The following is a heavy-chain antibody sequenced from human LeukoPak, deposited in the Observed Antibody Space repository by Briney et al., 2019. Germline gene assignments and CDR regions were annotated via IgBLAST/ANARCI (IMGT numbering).Heavy chain of an antibody. Sequence: SETLSLTCAVYGGSFSGYYWSWIRQPPGKGLEWIGEINHSGSTNYNTSLKSRVTISVDTSKNQFSLKLSSVTAADTAVYYCARGRLYYDSSGYYSGFDYWGQGTLVTVSS. CDR1: GGSFSGYY. CDR2: INHSGST. CDR3: ARGRLYYDSSGYYSGFDY. J-gene: IGHJ4*02. V-gene: IGHV4-34*01. D-gene: IGHD3-22*01.